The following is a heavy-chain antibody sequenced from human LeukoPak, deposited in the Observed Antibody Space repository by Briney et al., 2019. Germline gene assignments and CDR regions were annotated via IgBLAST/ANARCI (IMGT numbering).Heavy chain of an antibody. Sequence: PSETLSLTCAVYGGSLSVSYWSWIRQPPGKGLEWIGEINHSGSANYNPSLKSRVTLSIDKSKNQFSLNVNSVTAADTAVYYCARARRDSGYYKVDYWGQGTLVTVSS. CDR2: INHSGSA. CDR1: GGSLSVSY. J-gene: IGHJ4*02. V-gene: IGHV4-34*01. CDR3: ARARRDSGYYKVDY. D-gene: IGHD3-3*01.